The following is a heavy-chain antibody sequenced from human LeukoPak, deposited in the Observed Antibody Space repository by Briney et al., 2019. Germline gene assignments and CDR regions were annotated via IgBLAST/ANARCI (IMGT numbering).Heavy chain of an antibody. CDR2: IYHSGST. J-gene: IGHJ3*02. V-gene: IGHV4-38-2*02. CDR3: ARHRSLGI. Sequence: SETLSLTCTVSGYSISSGYYWGWIRQPPGKGLEWIGSIYHSGSTNYNPSLKSRVTISVDTSKNQFSLKLSSVTAADTAVYYCARHRSLGIWGQGTMVTVSS. CDR1: GYSISSGYY. D-gene: IGHD3-16*02.